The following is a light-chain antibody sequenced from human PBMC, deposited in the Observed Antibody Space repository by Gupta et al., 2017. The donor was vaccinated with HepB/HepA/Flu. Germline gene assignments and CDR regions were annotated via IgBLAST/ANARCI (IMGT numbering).Light chain of an antibody. J-gene: IGLJ2*01. V-gene: IGLV3-21*03. CDR2: DDT. CDR1: DIETKS. CDR3: QVRDNRTDQCI. Sequence: SYVLTQPSSVSVAPGKTATLTCGGKDIETKSVHWYQQRPGQAPVLVVDDDTDRPSGIPERFSGYNSGNTASLTINRVAAGDEADYYCQVRDNRTDQCIFGGGTKLTVL.